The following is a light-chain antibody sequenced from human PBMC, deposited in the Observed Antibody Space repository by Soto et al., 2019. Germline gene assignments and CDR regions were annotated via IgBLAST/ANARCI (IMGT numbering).Light chain of an antibody. CDR2: AVS. CDR3: CSYTSYCPYV. Sequence: QSVLPQPASVSGSPGQSITISCTGTSSDFGGYNFVSWYQHRPGKAPKLMIYAVSNRPSGVSNRFSGSKSGNTASLTISGLQAEDEADYYCCSYTSYCPYVFATGTKATVL. CDR1: SSDFGGYNF. J-gene: IGLJ1*01. V-gene: IGLV2-14*01.